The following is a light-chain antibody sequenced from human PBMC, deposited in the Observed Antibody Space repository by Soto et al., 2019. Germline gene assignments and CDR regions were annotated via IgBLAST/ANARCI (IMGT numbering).Light chain of an antibody. CDR2: WAS. J-gene: IGKJ4*01. Sequence: DIVMTQSPDSLAVSLGEMATITCKSSQSVLYSSNNSNYLAWFQQKPGQPPKLLIYWASTRQYGVPDRFTGSVSEKDFTLTIRSLQAEDVAVYYCQKYYTSPLTFGGGTKVEIK. V-gene: IGKV4-1*01. CDR1: QSVLYSSNNSNY. CDR3: QKYYTSPLT.